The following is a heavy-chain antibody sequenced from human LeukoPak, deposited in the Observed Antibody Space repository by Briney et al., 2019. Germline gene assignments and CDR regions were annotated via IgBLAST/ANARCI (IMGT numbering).Heavy chain of an antibody. Sequence: PGGSLRLSCAASGFIFSTYSMSWVRQAPGKGLEWVSAISGSGGSTYYADSVKGRFTISRDNSKNTLYLQMNSLRAEDTAVYYCAPDPPEHIVVVTANWFDPWGQGTLVTVSS. CDR2: ISGSGGST. CDR1: GFIFSTYS. D-gene: IGHD2-21*02. J-gene: IGHJ5*02. V-gene: IGHV3-23*01. CDR3: APDPPEHIVVVTANWFDP.